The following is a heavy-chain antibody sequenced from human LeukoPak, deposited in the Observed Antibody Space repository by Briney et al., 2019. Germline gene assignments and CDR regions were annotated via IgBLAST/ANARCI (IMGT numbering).Heavy chain of an antibody. J-gene: IGHJ5*02. CDR1: GGSISSYY. Sequence: PSETLSLTCTVSGGSISSYYWSWIRQSPGKGLEWIGYIYYSGSTNYNPSLKSRVIISIDTSKNQFSLRLSSVTAADTAVYYCARGSWTGSTWGRIWFDPWGQGTLVTVSS. CDR2: IYYSGST. V-gene: IGHV4-59*01. CDR3: ARGSWTGSTWGRIWFDP. D-gene: IGHD3-10*01.